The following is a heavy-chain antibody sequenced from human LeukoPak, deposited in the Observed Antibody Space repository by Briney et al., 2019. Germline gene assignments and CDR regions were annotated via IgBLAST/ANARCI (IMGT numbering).Heavy chain of an antibody. J-gene: IGHJ3*01. CDR1: GFTFSNAW. CDR2: IKSKTDGGTT. D-gene: IGHD3-10*01. V-gene: IGHV3-15*01. Sequence: GGSLRLSCAASGFTFSNAWMSWVRQAPGKGLEWVGRIKSKTDGGTTDYAAPVKGRFTISRDDSKNTLYLQMDSLRPDDTAVYYCARDNVAAGAQDPPSGFDVWGQGTIVTISS. CDR3: ARDNVAAGAQDPPSGFDV.